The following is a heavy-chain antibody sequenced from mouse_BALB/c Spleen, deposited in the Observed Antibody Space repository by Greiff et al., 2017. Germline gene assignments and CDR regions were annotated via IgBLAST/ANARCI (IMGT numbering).Heavy chain of an antibody. V-gene: IGHV1S81*02. CDR2: INPSNGRT. J-gene: IGHJ4*01. CDR3: GRYDEVYYYAMDY. D-gene: IGHD2-14*01. CDR1: GYTFTSYW. Sequence: QVQLQQSGAELVKPGASVKLSCKASGYTFTSYWMHWVKQRPGQGLEWIGEINPSNGRTNYNEKFKSKATLTVDKSSSTAYMQLSSLTSEDSAVYYCGRYDEVYYYAMDYWGQGTSGTVSS.